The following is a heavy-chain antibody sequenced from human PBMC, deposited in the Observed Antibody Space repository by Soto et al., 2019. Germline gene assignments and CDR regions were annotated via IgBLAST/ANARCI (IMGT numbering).Heavy chain of an antibody. Sequence: GESLKISCKGSGYSFTSYWISWVRQMPGKGLEWMGRIDPSDSYTNYSPSFQGHVTISADKSISTAYLQWSSLKASDTAMYYCARRGYYYASSGCYLDKYYYGMDVWGQGTTVTVSS. V-gene: IGHV5-10-1*01. CDR3: ARRGYYYASSGCYLDKYYYGMDV. CDR1: GYSFTSYW. CDR2: IDPSDSYT. D-gene: IGHD3-22*01. J-gene: IGHJ6*02.